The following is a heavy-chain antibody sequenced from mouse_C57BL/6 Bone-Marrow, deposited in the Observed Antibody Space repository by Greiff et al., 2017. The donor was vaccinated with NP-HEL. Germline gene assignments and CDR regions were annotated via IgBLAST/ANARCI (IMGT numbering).Heavy chain of an antibody. CDR1: GFNIKDDY. J-gene: IGHJ2*01. CDR2: IDPEDGDT. Sequence: EVMLVESGAELVRPGASVKLSCTASGFNIKDDYMHWVKQRPEQGLEWIGWIDPEDGDTEYASKFQGKATITAETSSNTAYLQLSSLTSEDTAVYYCTGVLVLLSGGNYWGQGTTLTVSS. D-gene: IGHD1-1*02. V-gene: IGHV14-4*01. CDR3: TGVLVLLSGGNY.